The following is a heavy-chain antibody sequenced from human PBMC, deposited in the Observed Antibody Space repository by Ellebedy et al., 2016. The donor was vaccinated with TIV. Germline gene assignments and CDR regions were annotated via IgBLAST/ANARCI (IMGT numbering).Heavy chain of an antibody. J-gene: IGHJ4*02. V-gene: IGHV4-34*01. CDR1: GGSFSGYY. CDR2: INHSGST. D-gene: IGHD5-18*01. Sequence: MPSETLSLTCAVYGGSFSGYYWGWIRQPPGKGLEWNGEINHSGSTNYNPSLKSRDTVSVDTSKNQFSLKLSTVTAADTAVYYCARCPGDTAMVTCYFDYWGQGTLVTVSS. CDR3: ARCPGDTAMVTCYFDY.